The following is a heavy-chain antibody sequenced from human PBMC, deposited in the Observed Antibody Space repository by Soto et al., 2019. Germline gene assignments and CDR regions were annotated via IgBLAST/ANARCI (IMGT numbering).Heavy chain of an antibody. V-gene: IGHV1-18*01. J-gene: IGHJ6*02. D-gene: IGHD2-15*01. CDR2: ISAYNGNT. CDR1: GFTFTSSA. Sequence: GASVKVSCKASGFTFTSSAVQWVRQARGQGLEWMGWISAYNGNTNYAQKLQGRVTMTTDTSTSTAYMELRSLRSDDTAVYYCARYCSGGSCYPNYYYYYGMDVWGQGTTLTVSS. CDR3: ARYCSGGSCYPNYYYYYGMDV.